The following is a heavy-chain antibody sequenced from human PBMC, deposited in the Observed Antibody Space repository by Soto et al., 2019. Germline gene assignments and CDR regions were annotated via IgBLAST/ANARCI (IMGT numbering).Heavy chain of an antibody. CDR1: GYTFTSYG. D-gene: IGHD2-15*01. V-gene: IGHV1-18*01. CDR3: ARVGKPFNKDIVVVVAAELDY. Sequence: ASVKVSCKASGYTFTSYGISWVRQAPGQGLEWMGWISAYNGNTNYAQKLQGRVTMTTDTSTSTAYMELRSLRSDDTAVYYCARVGKPFNKDIVVVVAAELDYWGQGTLVTVSS. J-gene: IGHJ4*02. CDR2: ISAYNGNT.